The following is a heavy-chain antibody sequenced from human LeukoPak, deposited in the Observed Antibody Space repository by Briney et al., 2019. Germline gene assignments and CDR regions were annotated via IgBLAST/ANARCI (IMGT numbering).Heavy chain of an antibody. V-gene: IGHV1-46*01. D-gene: IGHD3-16*02. J-gene: IGHJ5*02. CDR1: GYSFTSHY. CDR2: INPSGSST. CDR3: ARDNSVGDIAWWFDP. Sequence: GASVKVSCKASGYSFTSHYMHWVRQAPGQGLEWLGLINPSGSSTLYAQKFQGRVTMTRDMSTTTDYMELSSPRSEDTAVYYCARDNSVGDIAWWFDPWGQRTLVTVSS.